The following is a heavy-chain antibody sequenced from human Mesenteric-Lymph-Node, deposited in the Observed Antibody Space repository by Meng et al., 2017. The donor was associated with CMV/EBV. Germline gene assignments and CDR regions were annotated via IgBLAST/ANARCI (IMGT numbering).Heavy chain of an antibody. CDR2: SYYSGST. D-gene: IGHD3-22*01. J-gene: IGHJ4*02. CDR1: GGSITSSGYY. CDR3: ARRYDGQTFDY. V-gene: IGHV4-39*02. Sequence: GSLRLSCTVSGGSITSSGYYWGWLRQPPGKGLEWIGSSYYSGSTYYNPSLKSRVTISVDTSKHHFSLKLSSATAVDTAVYYCARRYDGQTFDYWGQGTLVTVSS.